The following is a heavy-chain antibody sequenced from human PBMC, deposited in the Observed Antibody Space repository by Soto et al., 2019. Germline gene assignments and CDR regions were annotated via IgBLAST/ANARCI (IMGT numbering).Heavy chain of an antibody. J-gene: IGHJ6*02. D-gene: IGHD3-3*01. CDR3: ARALPFGDIWDDYYTPYAMGV. V-gene: IGHV4-4*07. CDR2: ISTSGST. CDR1: GYSISSYY. Sequence: SETLSLTCTVSGYSISSYYWNWIRQPAGKALEWIGRISTSGSTIFNPSLKSRVTMSVDTSQNQFSLKLGSVTAADTAVYYCARALPFGDIWDDYYTPYAMGVWGQGTTVTVSS.